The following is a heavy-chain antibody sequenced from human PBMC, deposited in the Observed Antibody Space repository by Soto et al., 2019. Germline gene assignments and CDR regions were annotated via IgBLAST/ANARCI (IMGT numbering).Heavy chain of an antibody. D-gene: IGHD2-21*02. CDR3: ARGGDPDY. CDR2: LQTDGSHS. J-gene: IGHJ4*02. Sequence: EVHLVASGGGLVQPGGSLRLSCVASGFTFDYYWMHWVRQAPGEGLMWVSRLQTDGSHSDYAASVKGRFTISRDNAKNTLYLQMNYLRVEDTAVYYCARGGDPDYWGQGTLVTVSS. V-gene: IGHV3-74*01. CDR1: GFTFDYYW.